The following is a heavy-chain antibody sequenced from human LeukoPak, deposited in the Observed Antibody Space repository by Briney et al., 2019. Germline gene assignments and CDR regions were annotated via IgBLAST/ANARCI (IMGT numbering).Heavy chain of an antibody. CDR1: GLTFSTYA. V-gene: IGHV3-23*01. Sequence: PGGSLRLSCAASGLTFSTYAVNWVRQAPGKGLEWVSAISSSGGTTYYAVSVKGRFSISRDNSKNMLYLQMNSLRAEDTAVYYCAKDRNSWPTNFDSWGQGTLVTVSA. J-gene: IGHJ4*02. CDR2: ISSSGGTT. D-gene: IGHD2/OR15-2a*01. CDR3: AKDRNSWPTNFDS.